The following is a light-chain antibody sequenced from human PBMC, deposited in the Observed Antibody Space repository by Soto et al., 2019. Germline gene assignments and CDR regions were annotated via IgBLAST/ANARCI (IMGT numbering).Light chain of an antibody. Sequence: DVQMTQSPSTLSASVGDRVTITCRASQSIGSWLAWYQQKPGKAPKLLIYKASTLESGVPSRFSGSGSVTEFTITISSLQPDDFATYYCQQYNFSSGFGQGTKLEIK. CDR2: KAS. J-gene: IGKJ2*03. V-gene: IGKV1-5*03. CDR1: QSIGSW. CDR3: QQYNFSSG.